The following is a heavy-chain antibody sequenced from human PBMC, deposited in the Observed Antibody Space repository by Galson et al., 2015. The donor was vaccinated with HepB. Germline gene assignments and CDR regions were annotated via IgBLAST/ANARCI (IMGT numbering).Heavy chain of an antibody. D-gene: IGHD6-19*01. Sequence: SLRLSCAASGFTFSDYYMSWIRQAPGKGLEWVSYISSSSSYTNYADSVKGRFTISRDNAKNSLYLQMNSLRAEDTAVYYCARGGVSSGWYSWYFDLWGRGTLVTVSS. V-gene: IGHV3-11*06. CDR3: ARGGVSSGWYSWYFDL. CDR2: ISSSSSYT. J-gene: IGHJ2*01. CDR1: GFTFSDYY.